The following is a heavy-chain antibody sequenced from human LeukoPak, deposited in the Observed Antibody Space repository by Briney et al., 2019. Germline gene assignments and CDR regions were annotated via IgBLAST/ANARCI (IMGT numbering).Heavy chain of an antibody. CDR1: GYTFTGYY. D-gene: IGHD3-16*01. V-gene: IGHV1-2*02. CDR3: ATQRGSYLWGTDFDY. CDR2: INLNSGDT. Sequence: ASVNVSCKASGYTFTGYYMHWVRQAPGQGLEWMGWINLNSGDTKFAREFQGRVTMTRDTSISTAYMGLSRLRSDDTAVYYCATQRGSYLWGTDFDYWGQGTLVTVSS. J-gene: IGHJ4*02.